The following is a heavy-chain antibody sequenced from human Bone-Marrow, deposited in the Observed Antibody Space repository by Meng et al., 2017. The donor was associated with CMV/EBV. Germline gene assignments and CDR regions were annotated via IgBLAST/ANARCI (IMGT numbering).Heavy chain of an antibody. D-gene: IGHD2-15*01. CDR1: GFTFINYE. V-gene: IGHV3-48*03. Sequence: GESLKISCEGSGFTFINYEMNWFRQAPGKGLEWLSFISVTSLVKNYAESVEGRFTISRDNAGNSLFLQMNGLRDDDTGVYYCVRDQVQVEADSRGPFDLWGHGPLVTSSS. CDR2: ISVTSLVK. J-gene: IGHJ4*01. CDR3: VRDQVQVEADSRGPFDL.